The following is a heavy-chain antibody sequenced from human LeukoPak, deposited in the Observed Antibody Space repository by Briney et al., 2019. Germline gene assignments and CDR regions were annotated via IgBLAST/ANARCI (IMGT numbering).Heavy chain of an antibody. V-gene: IGHV1-69*13. J-gene: IGHJ4*02. D-gene: IGHD3-22*01. Sequence: ASVKVSCKASGGTFSSYAISWVRQAPGQGLEWMGGIIPIFGTANYAQKFQGRVTITADESTSTAYMELSSLRSEDTVVYYCARAAEWSDYYDSSGYYYFLDYWGQGTLVTVSS. CDR3: ARAAEWSDYYDSSGYYYFLDY. CDR2: IIPIFGTA. CDR1: GGTFSSYA.